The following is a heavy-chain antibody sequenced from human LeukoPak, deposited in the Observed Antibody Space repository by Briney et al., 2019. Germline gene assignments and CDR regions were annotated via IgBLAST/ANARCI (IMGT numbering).Heavy chain of an antibody. Sequence: SETLSPTCTVSGGSITTYNWIWIRQTPGQALEWIGHTYSSGATKYNPSLKSRATILLDTSKNQLSLKLSSVSAADTAVYYCARRTPGPQLDEYVAYFFDHWGQGTQVTVSS. CDR3: ARRTPGPQLDEYVAYFFDH. D-gene: IGHD2-2*01. V-gene: IGHV4-4*09. CDR1: GGSITTYN. J-gene: IGHJ4*02. CDR2: TYSSGAT.